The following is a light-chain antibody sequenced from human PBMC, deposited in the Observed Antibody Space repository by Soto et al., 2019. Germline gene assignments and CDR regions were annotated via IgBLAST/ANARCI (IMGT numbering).Light chain of an antibody. V-gene: IGKV3-15*01. Sequence: EIVLTQSPAALSVSPGERVTLSCRASQGIGSTLAWYQQKPGQTPRLLIYDSSTRAISIPTRFSGSRSGTEFTLTINGLQSEDFAVYYCQRYNNWPLTFGGGTKVDIK. CDR2: DSS. J-gene: IGKJ4*01. CDR3: QRYNNWPLT. CDR1: QGIGST.